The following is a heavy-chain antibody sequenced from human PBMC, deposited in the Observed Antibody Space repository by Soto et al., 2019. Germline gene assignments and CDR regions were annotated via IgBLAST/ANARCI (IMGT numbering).Heavy chain of an antibody. J-gene: IGHJ3*02. CDR1: GFTFSSYS. D-gene: IGHD7-27*01. CDR2: ISSSSSYI. Sequence: PGGSLRLSCAASGFTFSSYSMNWVRQAPGKGLEWVSSISSSSSYIYYADSVKGRFTISRDNAKNSLYLQMNSLRAEDTAVYYCARDFYFNWGRAPPGAFDIWGQGTMVTVSS. V-gene: IGHV3-21*01. CDR3: ARDFYFNWGRAPPGAFDI.